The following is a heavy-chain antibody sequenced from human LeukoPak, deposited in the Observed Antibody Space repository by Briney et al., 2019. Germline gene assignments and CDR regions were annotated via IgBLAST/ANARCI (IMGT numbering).Heavy chain of an antibody. CDR1: GFTFSSYS. J-gene: IGHJ3*02. CDR2: ISSISSAI. CDR3: ARDEERVYLDAFDI. D-gene: IGHD6-13*01. Sequence: GGSLRLSCAASGFTFSSYSMNWVRQAPGKGLEGVAYISSISSAIYYADSGKGRFTISRDNAKNSLYLQMNSLRAEDTAVYSCARDEERVYLDAFDIWGPGTMVTVSS. V-gene: IGHV3-48*01.